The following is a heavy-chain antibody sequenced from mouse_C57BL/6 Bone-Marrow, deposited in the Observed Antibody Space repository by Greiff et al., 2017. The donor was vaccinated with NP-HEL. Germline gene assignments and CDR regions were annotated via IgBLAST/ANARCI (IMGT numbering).Heavy chain of an antibody. CDR3: ASLWSNY. Sequence: QVHVKQSGPELVKPGASVKMSCKASGYAFTSYWITWVKQRPGQGLEWIGDIYPGSGSTNYNEKFKSKATLTVDTSSSTAYMQLSSLTSEDSAVYYCASLWSNYWGQGTTITVSS. J-gene: IGHJ2*01. CDR2: IYPGSGST. V-gene: IGHV1-55*01. CDR1: GYAFTSYW. D-gene: IGHD6-1*01.